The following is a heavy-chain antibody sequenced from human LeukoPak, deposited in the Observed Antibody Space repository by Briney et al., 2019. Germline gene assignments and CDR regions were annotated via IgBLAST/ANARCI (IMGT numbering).Heavy chain of an antibody. Sequence: SETLSLTCTVSGGSISSSSYHWGWIRQPPGKGLEWIGSIYYSGSTYYNPSLKSRVTISVDTSKNQFSLKLSSVTAADTAVYYCASCRGYDYGGHDYWGQGTLVTVSS. CDR1: GGSISSSSYH. V-gene: IGHV4-39*07. CDR3: ASCRGYDYGGHDY. D-gene: IGHD5-12*01. CDR2: IYYSGST. J-gene: IGHJ4*02.